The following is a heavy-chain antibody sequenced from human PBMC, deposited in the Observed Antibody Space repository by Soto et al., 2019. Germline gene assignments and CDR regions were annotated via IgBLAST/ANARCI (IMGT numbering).Heavy chain of an antibody. D-gene: IGHD6-13*01. CDR3: AKDRIPGIAAAGNEYNWFDP. J-gene: IGHJ5*02. CDR1: GFTFSSYA. Sequence: GGSLRLSCAASGFTFSSYAMSWVRQAPGKGLEWVSAISGSCCSTYYADSVKGRFTISRDNSKNTLYLQMNLLRAEDTAVYYCAKDRIPGIAAAGNEYNWFDPWGQGTLVTVSS. V-gene: IGHV3-23*01. CDR2: ISGSCCST.